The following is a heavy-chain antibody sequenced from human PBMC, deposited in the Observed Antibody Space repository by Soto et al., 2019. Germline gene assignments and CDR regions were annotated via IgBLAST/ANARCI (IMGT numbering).Heavy chain of an antibody. J-gene: IGHJ4*02. Sequence: PGGSLRLSCAVSGFTFNNSGMHWIRQAPGKGLEWVAVISFDGSETYYADSMKGRSTISRDNSKNTLYLQMNSLRAEDTAVYYCAKFGMATTKRSPPYYIDYWGQGALVTVSS. CDR1: GFTFNNSG. CDR3: AKFGMATTKRSPPYYIDY. CDR2: ISFDGSET. D-gene: IGHD1-1*01. V-gene: IGHV3-30*18.